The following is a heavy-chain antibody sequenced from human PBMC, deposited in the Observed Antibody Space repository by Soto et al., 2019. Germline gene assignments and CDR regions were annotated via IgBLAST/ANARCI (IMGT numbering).Heavy chain of an antibody. CDR2: INSDGSST. CDR3: AKPPDYNWNDY. J-gene: IGHJ4*02. D-gene: IGHD1-20*01. CDR1: GFTFSSYW. Sequence: GGSLRLSCAASGFTFSSYWMNWVRQAPGKGLVWVSRINSDGSSTSYVDSVKGRFTISRDNAKNTLYLQMNNLRAEDTAVYYCAKPPDYNWNDYWGQGTLVTVSS. V-gene: IGHV3-74*01.